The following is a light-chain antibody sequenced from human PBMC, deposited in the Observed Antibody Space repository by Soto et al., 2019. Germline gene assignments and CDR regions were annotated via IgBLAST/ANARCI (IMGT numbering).Light chain of an antibody. V-gene: IGKV3-20*01. CDR1: QSVSSNY. CDR3: QQYFEWPPMT. J-gene: IGKJ1*01. Sequence: EIVLTQSPGTLSLSPGERATLSCRASQSVSSNYLAWYQQKSGQAPRLLIYGASNRAAGISDRFRGSGSGTEFTLTISSLRSEDSAIYYCQQYFEWPPMTFGQGTKVEI. CDR2: GAS.